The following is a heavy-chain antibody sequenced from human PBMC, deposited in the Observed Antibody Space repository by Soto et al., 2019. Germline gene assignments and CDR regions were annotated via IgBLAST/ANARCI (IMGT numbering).Heavy chain of an antibody. CDR2: IYPGDSDT. CDR1: GYSFTSYW. Sequence: PGESLKISCKGSGYSFTSYWIGWVRQMPGKGLEWMGIIYPGDSDTRYSPSFQGQVTISADKSISTADLQWSSLKASDTAMYYCARLAAAGTTHDAFDIWGQGTMVTVSS. J-gene: IGHJ3*02. V-gene: IGHV5-51*01. CDR3: ARLAAAGTTHDAFDI. D-gene: IGHD6-13*01.